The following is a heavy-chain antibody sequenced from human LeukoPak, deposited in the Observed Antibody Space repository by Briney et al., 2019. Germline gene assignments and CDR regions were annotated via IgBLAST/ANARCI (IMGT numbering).Heavy chain of an antibody. CDR3: AKSAYYDASGYYREYYFDY. J-gene: IGHJ4*02. CDR1: WFTFSNAW. D-gene: IGHD3-22*01. Sequence: GGALRLSYAASWFTFSNAWMRWERPAPGKGVGGGSGICCSGGSTHYADSVKGRFTISRDKTKNTLYLQMNSLRAEDTAVYYCAKSAYYDASGYYREYYFDYWGQGTLVTVSS. V-gene: IGHV3-23*01. CDR2: ICCSGGST.